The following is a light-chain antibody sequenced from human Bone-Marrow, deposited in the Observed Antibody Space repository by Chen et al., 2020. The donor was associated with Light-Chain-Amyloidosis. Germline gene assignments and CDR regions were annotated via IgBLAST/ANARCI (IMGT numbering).Light chain of an antibody. CDR2: RDT. CDR3: QSADSSGTYEVI. V-gene: IGLV3-25*03. CDR1: DLPTKY. J-gene: IGLJ2*01. Sequence: SYELTQPPSVSVSPGQTARITCSGDDLPTKYAYLYQQKPGQAPVLVIHRDTERPSGISERFSGSSSGTTATLTISGVQAEDEADYHCQSADSSGTYEVIFGGGTKRTVL.